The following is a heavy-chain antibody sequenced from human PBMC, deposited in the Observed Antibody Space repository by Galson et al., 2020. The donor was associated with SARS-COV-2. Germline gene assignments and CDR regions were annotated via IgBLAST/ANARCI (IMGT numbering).Heavy chain of an antibody. CDR2: ISSSSSYI. J-gene: IGHJ4*02. D-gene: IGHD4-17*01. V-gene: IGHV3-21*01. CDR3: ARDAPINLIVAGDSYFDY. CDR1: GFTFSSYS. Sequence: TGGSLRLSCAASGFTFSSYSMNWVRQAPGKGLEWVSSISSSSSYIYYADSVKGRFTISRDNAKNSLYLQMNSLRAEDTAVYYCARDAPINLIVAGDSYFDYWGQGTLVTVSS.